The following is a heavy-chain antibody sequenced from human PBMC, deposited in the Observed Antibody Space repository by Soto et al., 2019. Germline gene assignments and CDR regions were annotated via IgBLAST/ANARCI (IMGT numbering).Heavy chain of an antibody. D-gene: IGHD4-17*01. V-gene: IGHV3-23*03. CDR1: GFTFSSYA. CDR3: VKYTVTEDLGQS. J-gene: IGHJ5*02. Sequence: EVQLLESGGDVVRPGGSLRLSCAASGFTFSSYAMDWVRQAPGKGLEWVAGVSRAGNYTFYADSVRGRFSISRDNSRDTVYLYLKVGRGDDTAVYFCVKYTVTEDLGQSWGQGTLVSVSS. CDR2: VSRAGNYT.